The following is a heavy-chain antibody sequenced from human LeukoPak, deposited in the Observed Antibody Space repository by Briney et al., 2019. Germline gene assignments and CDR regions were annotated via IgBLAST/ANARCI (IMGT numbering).Heavy chain of an antibody. CDR1: GFIFSNHY. Sequence: GGSLRLSCAVSGFIFSNHYMHWVRQAPGKGLVWVSRINNDGSITSYADPVKGRFTISRDNAENTLYLQMNSLRAEDTAVYYCVLMVWGGGQGTLVTVSS. D-gene: IGHD3-10*01. CDR3: VLMVWG. J-gene: IGHJ4*02. CDR2: INNDGSIT. V-gene: IGHV3-74*01.